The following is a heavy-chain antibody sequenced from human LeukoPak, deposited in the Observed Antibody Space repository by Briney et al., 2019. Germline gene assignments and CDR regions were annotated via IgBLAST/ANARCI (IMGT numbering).Heavy chain of an antibody. J-gene: IGHJ2*01. V-gene: IGHV3-48*03. D-gene: IGHD4-17*01. CDR2: ISSSGSTI. CDR3: ARRSESHGDYDWYFDL. CDR1: GFTFSSYE. Sequence: PGGSLRLSCAASGFTFSSYEMNWVRQAPGKGLEWVSYISSSGSTIYYADSVKGRFTISRDNAKNSLCLQMNSLRAEDTALYYCARRSESHGDYDWYFDLWGRGTLVTVSS.